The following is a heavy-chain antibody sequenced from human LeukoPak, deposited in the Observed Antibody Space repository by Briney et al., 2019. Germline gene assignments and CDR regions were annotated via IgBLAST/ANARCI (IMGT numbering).Heavy chain of an antibody. CDR3: ARGSSSWIPYYYYMDV. J-gene: IGHJ6*03. CDR1: GYTFTSYD. CDR2: MNPNSGNT. V-gene: IGHV1-8*01. Sequence: ASVKVSCKASGYTFTSYDINWVRQATGQGLEWMGWMNPNSGNTGYAQKFQGRVTMTRNTSISTAYMELSSLRSEDTAVYYCARGSSSWIPYYYYMDVWAKGPRSPSP. D-gene: IGHD6-13*01.